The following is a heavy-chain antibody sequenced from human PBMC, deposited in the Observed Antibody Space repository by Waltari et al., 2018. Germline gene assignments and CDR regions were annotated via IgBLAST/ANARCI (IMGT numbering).Heavy chain of an antibody. CDR2: IRGSGRRP. Sequence: RQAPGTGLALVSVIRGSGRRPYYADSVKARFTISRDNSKNTLYLQMNSLRAEDTAVYDFAKDRYYDSLDYWGQGTLATVPS. J-gene: IGHJ4*02. V-gene: IGHV3-23*01. D-gene: IGHD3-22*01. CDR3: AKDRYYDSLDY.